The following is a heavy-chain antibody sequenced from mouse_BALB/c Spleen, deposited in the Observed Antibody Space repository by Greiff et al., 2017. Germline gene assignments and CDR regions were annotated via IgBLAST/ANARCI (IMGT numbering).Heavy chain of an antibody. Sequence: EVKLVESGPGLVKPSQSLSLTCTVTGYSITSDYAWNWIRQFPGNKLEWMGYISYSGSTSYNPSLKSRISITRDTSKNQFFLQLNSVTTEDTATYYCARRAYYRAYYFDYWGQGTTLTVSS. CDR1: GYSITSDYA. J-gene: IGHJ2*01. CDR3: ARRAYYRAYYFDY. CDR2: ISYSGST. D-gene: IGHD2-14*01. V-gene: IGHV3-2*02.